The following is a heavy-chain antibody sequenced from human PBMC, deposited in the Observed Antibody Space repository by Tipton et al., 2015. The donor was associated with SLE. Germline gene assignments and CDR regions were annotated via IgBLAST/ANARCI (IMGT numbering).Heavy chain of an antibody. J-gene: IGHJ5*02. CDR1: GFTFSSYA. Sequence: SLRLSCAASGFTFSSYAMSWVRQGPGKGLEWVSVIYSGGSTYYADSVKGRFTISRDNAKNSLYLQMNSLRAEDTALYYCAKDGIRCSSTSCYGGWFDPWGQGTLVTVSS. D-gene: IGHD2-2*01. CDR2: IYSGGST. CDR3: AKDGIRCSSTSCYGGWFDP. V-gene: IGHV3-23*03.